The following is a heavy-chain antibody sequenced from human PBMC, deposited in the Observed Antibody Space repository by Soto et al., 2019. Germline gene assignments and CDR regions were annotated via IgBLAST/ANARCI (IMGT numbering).Heavy chain of an antibody. CDR3: ARDYGDYPYYYYYGMDV. CDR2: IIPILGIA. Sequence: QVQLVQSGAEVKKPGSSVKVSCKASGGTFSSYTMSWVRQAPGQGREWMGRIIPILGIANYAQKFQGRVTITADKSTSTAYMELSSMRSEDTAVYYCARDYGDYPYYYYYGMDVWGQGTTVTVSS. J-gene: IGHJ6*02. D-gene: IGHD4-17*01. V-gene: IGHV1-69*08. CDR1: GGTFSSYT.